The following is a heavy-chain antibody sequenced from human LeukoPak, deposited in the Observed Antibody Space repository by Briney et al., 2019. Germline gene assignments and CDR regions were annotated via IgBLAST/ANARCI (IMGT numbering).Heavy chain of an antibody. CDR1: GGSFSGYY. J-gene: IGHJ5*02. V-gene: IGHV4-34*01. D-gene: IGHD1-26*01. CDR2: INHSGST. Sequence: SETLSLTCAVYGGSFSGYYWSWIRQPPGKGLEWIGEINHSGSTNYNPSLKSRVTISVDTSKSQFSLKLSSVTAADTAVYYCARVLPPVFSGSYEVGWFDPWGQGTLVTVSS. CDR3: ARVLPPVFSGSYEVGWFDP.